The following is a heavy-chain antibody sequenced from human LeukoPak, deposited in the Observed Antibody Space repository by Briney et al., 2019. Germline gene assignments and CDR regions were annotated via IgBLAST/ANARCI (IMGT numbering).Heavy chain of an antibody. Sequence: PGGSLRLSCAASGFTFSSYEMNRVRQAPGKGLEWVSYISSSSSTIYYADSVKGRFTISRDNAKNSLYLQMNSLRAEDTAVYYCARDTPWLGSNYYYMDVWGKGTTVTVSS. CDR3: ARDTPWLGSNYYYMDV. D-gene: IGHD1-26*01. CDR1: GFTFSSYE. CDR2: ISSSSSTI. V-gene: IGHV3-48*03. J-gene: IGHJ6*03.